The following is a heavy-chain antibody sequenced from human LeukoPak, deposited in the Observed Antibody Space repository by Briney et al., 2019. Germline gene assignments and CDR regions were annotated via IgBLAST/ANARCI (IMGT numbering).Heavy chain of an antibody. CDR1: GGTFSSYA. CDR3: ARQAFWSGYYPY. D-gene: IGHD3-3*01. Sequence: ASVKVSCKASGGTFSSYAISWVRQAPGQGLEWMGGIIPIFGTANYAQKFQGRVTITADESTSTAYMELSSLRSEDTAVYYCARQAFWSGYYPYWSQGTLVTVSS. J-gene: IGHJ4*02. V-gene: IGHV1-69*01. CDR2: IIPIFGTA.